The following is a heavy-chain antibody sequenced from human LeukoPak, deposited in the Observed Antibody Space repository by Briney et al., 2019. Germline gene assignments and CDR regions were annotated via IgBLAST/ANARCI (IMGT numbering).Heavy chain of an antibody. J-gene: IGHJ1*01. D-gene: IGHD6-19*01. Sequence: PGGSLRLSCAASGFTFSSYGMSWVRQAPGKGLEWVSAISGSGGSTYHADSVKGRFTISRDNSKNTLYLQMNSLRSEDTAVYYCAKQYSSDWNGVAEYFQHWGQGTLVTVSS. V-gene: IGHV3-23*01. CDR3: AKQYSSDWNGVAEYFQH. CDR1: GFTFSSYG. CDR2: ISGSGGST.